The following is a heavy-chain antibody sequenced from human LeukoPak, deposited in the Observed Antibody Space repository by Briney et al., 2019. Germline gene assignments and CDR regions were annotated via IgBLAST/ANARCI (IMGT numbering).Heavy chain of an antibody. CDR3: AKMAWLGDLSGEDY. Sequence: HPGGSLRLSCAASGFTFSSCAMSWVRQAPGKGLEWVSATDGSGGSTFYGDSVRGRFTISRDNSKNTLYLQMNSLRVEDTAVYYCAKMAWLGDLSGEDYWGQGILVTVSS. J-gene: IGHJ4*02. CDR1: GFTFSSCA. V-gene: IGHV3-23*01. D-gene: IGHD3-10*01. CDR2: TDGSGGST.